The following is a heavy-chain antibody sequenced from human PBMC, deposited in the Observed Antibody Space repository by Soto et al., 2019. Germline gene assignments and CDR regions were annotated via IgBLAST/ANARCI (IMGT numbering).Heavy chain of an antibody. Sequence: QVQLVQSGAEVKQPGSSVKVSCNASGGTFSSYAISWVRQAPGQGLEWMGGIIPIFGTANYAQKFQGRVTISADKSTRTGYRELSSLRSEVTAVYDSARAMVCSSWYFAFEIWGQGTMLSLCS. V-gene: IGHV1-69*06. CDR3: ARAMVCSSWYFAFEI. J-gene: IGHJ3*02. CDR1: GGTFSSYA. CDR2: IIPIFGTA. D-gene: IGHD6-13*01.